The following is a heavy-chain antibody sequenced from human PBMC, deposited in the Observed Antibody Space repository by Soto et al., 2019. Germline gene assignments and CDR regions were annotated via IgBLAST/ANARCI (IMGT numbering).Heavy chain of an antibody. J-gene: IGHJ4*02. CDR1: GGSISSDY. CDR3: ARVGMALSAVVHLFFDY. V-gene: IGHV4-59*08. CDR2: IYYSGST. Sequence: SETLSLTCTVSGGSISSDYWSWIRQPPGKGLEWIGYIYYSGSTNYNPSLKSRVTISVDTSKNQFSLKLSSVTAADTAVYYCARVGMALSAVVHLFFDYWGQGTLVTVSS. D-gene: IGHD6-6*01.